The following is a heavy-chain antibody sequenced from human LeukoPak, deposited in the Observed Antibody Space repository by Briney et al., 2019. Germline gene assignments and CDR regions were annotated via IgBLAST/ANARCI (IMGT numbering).Heavy chain of an antibody. CDR2: IIPIFGTA. CDR1: GGTFSSYA. V-gene: IGHV1-69*05. D-gene: IGHD4-11*01. J-gene: IGHJ6*03. CDR3: AGVAYSKSLYYYYYMDV. Sequence: SVKVSCKASGGTFSSYAISWVRQAPGQGLEWMGGIIPIFGTANYAQKFQGRVTITTDESTSTAYMELSSLRSEDTAVYYCAGVAYSKSLYYYYYMDVWGKGTTVTVSS.